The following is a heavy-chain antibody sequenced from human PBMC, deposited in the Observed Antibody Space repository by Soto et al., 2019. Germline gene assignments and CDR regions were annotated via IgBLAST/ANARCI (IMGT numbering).Heavy chain of an antibody. CDR3: GRDRRCGNGYKFGFDY. Sequence: QVQLVESGGGVVQPGRSLRLSCAASGFTFSSYAMHWVRQAPGKGLEWVAGISFDGSRKYYADYVKDRFTISRDNSKNTLYEQMNSLKAEDKAVYYCGRDRRCGNGYKFGFDYWGQGHLVTVSS. CDR1: GFTFSSYA. D-gene: IGHD3-16*01. CDR2: ISFDGSRK. J-gene: IGHJ4*02. V-gene: IGHV3-30-3*01.